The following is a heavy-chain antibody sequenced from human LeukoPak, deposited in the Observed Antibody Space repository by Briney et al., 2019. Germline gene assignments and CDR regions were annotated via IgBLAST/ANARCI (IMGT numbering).Heavy chain of an antibody. J-gene: IGHJ4*02. CDR1: GNFISSTSW. Sequence: PSETLSLTCVVSGNFISSTSWWGWIRQPPGKGLEWIGYVHYGGSTHYNPSLKSRVTMSVDTSKSHFSLKLSSVTAVDTALYYCARYDSTWGYFDYWGQGMSVTVSS. V-gene: IGHV4-28*01. CDR2: VHYGGST. D-gene: IGHD6-13*01. CDR3: ARYDSTWGYFDY.